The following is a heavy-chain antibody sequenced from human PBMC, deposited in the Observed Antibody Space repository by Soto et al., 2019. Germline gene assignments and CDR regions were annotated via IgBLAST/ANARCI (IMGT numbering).Heavy chain of an antibody. Sequence: PSETLSLTCAVYGGSFSGYYWSWIRQPPGKGLEWIGEINHSGSTNYNPSLKSRVTISVDTSKNQFSLKLSSVTAADTSLYYFAGLYPYESSGYHLDYWGQGTLVTVPS. CDR3: AGLYPYESSGYHLDY. CDR1: GGSFSGYY. V-gene: IGHV4-34*01. CDR2: INHSGST. J-gene: IGHJ4*02. D-gene: IGHD3-22*01.